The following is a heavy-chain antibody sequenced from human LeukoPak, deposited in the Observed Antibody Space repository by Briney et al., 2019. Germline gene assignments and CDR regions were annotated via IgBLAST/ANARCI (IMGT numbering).Heavy chain of an antibody. J-gene: IGHJ5*02. V-gene: IGHV1-18*01. Sequence: GASVKVSCKASGYTFTSYGISWVRQAPGQGLEWMGWISAYNGNTNYAQKLQGRVTMTTDTSTSTAYMELRSLRSDDTAVYYCARVAAAVIGLRCNWFDPWGQGTLVTVSS. CDR1: GYTFTSYG. D-gene: IGHD6-13*01. CDR2: ISAYNGNT. CDR3: ARVAAAVIGLRCNWFDP.